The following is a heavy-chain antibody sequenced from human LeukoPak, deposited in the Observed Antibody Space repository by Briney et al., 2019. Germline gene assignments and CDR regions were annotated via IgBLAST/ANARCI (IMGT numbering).Heavy chain of an antibody. CDR2: ISYDGSNK. J-gene: IGHJ4*02. V-gene: IGHV3-30*04. CDR1: GFTFSSYA. D-gene: IGHD4-17*01. CDR3: ARDSGGGEGYGDSLIDY. Sequence: GGSLRLSCAASGFTFSSYAMHWVRQAPGKGLEWVAVISYDGSNKYYADSVKGRFTISRDNSKNTLYLQMNSLRAEDTAVYYCARDSGGGEGYGDSLIDYWGQGTPVTVSS.